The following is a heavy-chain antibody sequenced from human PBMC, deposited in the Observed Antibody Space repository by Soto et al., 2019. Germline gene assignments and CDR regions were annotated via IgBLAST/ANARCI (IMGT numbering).Heavy chain of an antibody. CDR3: GKQLIRHGYIFLY. V-gene: IGHV3-30*18. Sequence: GGSLRLSCAAPGFTFSSYGMHWVRQAPGKGLEWVAVISYDGSNKYYADSVKGRFTISRDNSKNTLYLQMNSLRAQDTAVYYCGKQLIRHGYIFLYWGPGTLVTVSS. CDR1: GFTFSSYG. CDR2: ISYDGSNK. D-gene: IGHD5-12*01. J-gene: IGHJ4*02.